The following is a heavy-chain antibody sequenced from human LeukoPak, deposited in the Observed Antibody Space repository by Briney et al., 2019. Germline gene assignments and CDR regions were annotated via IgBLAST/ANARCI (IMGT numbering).Heavy chain of an antibody. CDR1: GGSISSYY. CDR3: ARDRWSRVVTEWFDP. D-gene: IGHD4-23*01. Sequence: SETLSLTCTVSGGSISSYYWSWIRQPAGKGLEWIGRIYTSGSTNYNPSLKSRVTMSVDTSKNQFSLKLSSVTAADTAVYYCARDRWSRVVTEWFDPWGQGTLVTVSS. J-gene: IGHJ5*02. CDR2: IYTSGST. V-gene: IGHV4-4*07.